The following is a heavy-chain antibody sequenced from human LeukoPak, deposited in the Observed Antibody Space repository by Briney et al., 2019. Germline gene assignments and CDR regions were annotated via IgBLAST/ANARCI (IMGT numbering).Heavy chain of an antibody. V-gene: IGHV4-4*07. CDR3: ARMPVPIHDAFDI. Sequence: SETLSLTCTVSGDSISSAYWGWIRQSAGKGLEYIGRLYVNGSPNSNPSLKSRVTMSLVTSKNQFFLKMTSVTAADSAIYFCARMPVPIHDAFDIWGQGTAVMVSS. J-gene: IGHJ3*02. D-gene: IGHD2-2*01. CDR2: LYVNGSP. CDR1: GDSISSAY.